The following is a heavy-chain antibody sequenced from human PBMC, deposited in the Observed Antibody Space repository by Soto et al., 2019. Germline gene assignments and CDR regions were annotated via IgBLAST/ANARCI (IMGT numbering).Heavy chain of an antibody. CDR3: ARGYFDSGHGYDL. CDR1: GHLFNNHW. CDR2: IFTRDSET. D-gene: IGHD3-10*01. V-gene: IGHV5-51*01. Sequence: PGESLKISCKGPGHLFNNHWIGWVRQTPGRGLEWMGLIFTRDSETKTSPSFQGHVSFSVDNSINTVYLQWTSLTTTDTGIYFCARGYFDSGHGYDLWGQGTLVTVSS. J-gene: IGHJ5*02.